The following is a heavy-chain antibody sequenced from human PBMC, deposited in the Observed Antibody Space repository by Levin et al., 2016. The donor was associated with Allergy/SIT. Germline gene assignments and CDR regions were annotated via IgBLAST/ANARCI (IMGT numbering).Heavy chain of an antibody. V-gene: IGHV1-18*04. CDR2: ISGNNGKT. CDR3: ARDRKGPRGGLYYFFGMDV. Sequence: ASVKVSCKASGYTLSSYGFTWVRQAPGQGLEWMGWISGNNGKTEYAQTLQDRVTMTIDTSTNTAYMELRSLISDDTAVYYCARDRKGPRGGLYYFFGMDVWGQGTTVTVSS. D-gene: IGHD3-16*01. J-gene: IGHJ6*02. CDR1: GYTLSSYG.